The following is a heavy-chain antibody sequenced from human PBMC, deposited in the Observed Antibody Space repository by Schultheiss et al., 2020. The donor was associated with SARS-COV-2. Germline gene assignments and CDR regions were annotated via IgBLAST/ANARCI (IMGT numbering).Heavy chain of an antibody. CDR3: ARFPAVAAAATPYGMDV. J-gene: IGHJ6*02. D-gene: IGHD6-13*01. Sequence: ASVKVSCKASGYTFTSYGISWLRQAPGQGLEWMGWISAYNGNKNYAQKLQVRVTMTTDTCTSTAYMELRSLRSDDTAVYYSARFPAVAAAATPYGMDVWGQGTTVTVSS. CDR1: GYTFTSYG. CDR2: ISAYNGNK. V-gene: IGHV1-18*01.